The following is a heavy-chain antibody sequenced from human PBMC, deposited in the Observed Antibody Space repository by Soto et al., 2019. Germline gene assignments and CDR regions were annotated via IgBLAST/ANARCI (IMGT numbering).Heavy chain of an antibody. CDR1: GFSVSNSY. V-gene: IGHV3-53*01. Sequence: EVQLVESGGGLVQPGGSLRISCVASGFSVSNSYMSWVRQAPGKGLEWVSILYSGGTTYYADSVKGRFTFSRDTSENTVFLQMNNLRAEDTAVYYCVRDRGGSYRLDPWGQGTLVTVSS. CDR2: LYSGGTT. CDR3: VRDRGGSYRLDP. J-gene: IGHJ5*02. D-gene: IGHD1-26*01.